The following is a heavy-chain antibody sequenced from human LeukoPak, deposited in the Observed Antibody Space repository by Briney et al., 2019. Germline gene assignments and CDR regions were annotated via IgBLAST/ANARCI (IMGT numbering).Heavy chain of an antibody. V-gene: IGHV1-69*13. CDR2: IIPIFGTA. J-gene: IGHJ4*02. Sequence: SVKVSCKASGGTFSSYAISWVRQAPGQGLEWMGGIIPIFGTANYAQKFQGRVTITADESTSTAYMELSSLRSEDTAVYYCARETYYGDPGGYFDYWGQGTLVTVSS. CDR1: GGTFSSYA. CDR3: ARETYYGDPGGYFDY. D-gene: IGHD4-17*01.